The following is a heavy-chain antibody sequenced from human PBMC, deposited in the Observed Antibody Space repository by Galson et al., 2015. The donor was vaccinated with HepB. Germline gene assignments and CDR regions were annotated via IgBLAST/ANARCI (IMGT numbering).Heavy chain of an antibody. CDR2: MNPNSGNT. Sequence: SVKVSCKASGYTFTSYDINWVRQATGQGLEWMGWMNPNSGNTGYAQKFQGRVTMTRNTSISTAYMELSSLRSEDTAVYYCARGLRSSYYCSSTSCFRDRSPLKNTNYYMDVWGKGTTVTVSS. CDR1: GYTFTSYD. V-gene: IGHV1-8*01. J-gene: IGHJ6*03. CDR3: ARGLRSSYYCSSTSCFRDRSPLKNTNYYMDV. D-gene: IGHD2-2*01.